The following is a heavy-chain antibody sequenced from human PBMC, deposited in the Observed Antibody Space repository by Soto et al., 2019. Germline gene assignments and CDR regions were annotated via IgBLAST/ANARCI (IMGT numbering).Heavy chain of an antibody. CDR3: ARGGLKMADAFDI. CDR1: GFTFSSYW. Sequence: GGSLRLSCAASGFTFSSYWMSWVRQAPGKGLEWVANIKQDGSEKYYVDSVKGRFTISRDNAKNSLYLQMNSLRAEDTAVYYCARGGLKMADAFDIWGQGTMVTVSS. CDR2: IKQDGSEK. J-gene: IGHJ3*02. V-gene: IGHV3-7*03.